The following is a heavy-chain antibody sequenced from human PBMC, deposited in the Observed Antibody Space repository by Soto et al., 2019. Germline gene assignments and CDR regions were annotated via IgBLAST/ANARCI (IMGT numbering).Heavy chain of an antibody. D-gene: IGHD5-12*01. V-gene: IGHV1-69*12. CDR3: ARHKRWLRFCCYYGMDV. CDR2: IISIFGTA. CDR1: GGTFSSYA. Sequence: QVQLVQSGAEVKKPGSSVKVSCKASGGTFSSYAISWVRQAPGQGLEWMGGIISIFGTADYAQKFQGRVTISADESTSTANMELSSLRSEGTAVYYCARHKRWLRFCCYYGMDVWGQGTTVTVSS. J-gene: IGHJ6*02.